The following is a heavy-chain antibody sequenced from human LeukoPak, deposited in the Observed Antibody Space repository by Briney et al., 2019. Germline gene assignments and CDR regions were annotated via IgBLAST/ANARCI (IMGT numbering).Heavy chain of an antibody. Sequence: SETLSLTCTVSGGSISSYYWSWIRQPPGKGLEWIGYIYYSGSTSYNPSLKSRVTISVDTSKNQFSLKLSSVTAADTAVYYCARDLAAGSFDLWGRGTLVTVSS. D-gene: IGHD6-13*01. CDR1: GGSISSYY. J-gene: IGHJ2*01. CDR3: ARDLAAGSFDL. V-gene: IGHV4-59*01. CDR2: IYYSGST.